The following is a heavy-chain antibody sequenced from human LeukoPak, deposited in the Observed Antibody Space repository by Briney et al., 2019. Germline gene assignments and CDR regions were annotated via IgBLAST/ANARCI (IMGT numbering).Heavy chain of an antibody. CDR1: GYTFTGYY. D-gene: IGHD5/OR15-5a*01. J-gene: IGHJ4*02. Sequence: ASVKVSCKASGYTFTGYYMHWVRQAPGQGLEWMGWINPNSGGTNYAQKFQGWVPMTRDTSISTAYMELSRLRSDDTAVYYCARRTHGLYVEGGFDYWGQGTLVTVSS. CDR3: ARRTHGLYVEGGFDY. CDR2: INPNSGGT. V-gene: IGHV1-2*04.